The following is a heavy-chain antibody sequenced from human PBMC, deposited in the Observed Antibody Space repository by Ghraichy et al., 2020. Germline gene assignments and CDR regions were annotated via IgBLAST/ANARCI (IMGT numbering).Heavy chain of an antibody. Sequence: GGSLRLSCAASGFTFSSYGMHWVRQAPGKGLEWVAVISYDGSNKYYADSVKGRFTISRDNSKNTLYLQMNSLRAEDTAVYYCAKVGQPGYSYNHEYDYWGQGTLVTVSS. D-gene: IGHD5-18*01. CDR2: ISYDGSNK. CDR1: GFTFSSYG. V-gene: IGHV3-30*18. CDR3: AKVGQPGYSYNHEYDY. J-gene: IGHJ4*02.